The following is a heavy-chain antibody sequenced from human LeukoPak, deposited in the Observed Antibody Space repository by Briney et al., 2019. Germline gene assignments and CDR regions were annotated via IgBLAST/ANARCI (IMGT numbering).Heavy chain of an antibody. V-gene: IGHV3-66*01. CDR3: ARVDYGDYGFDY. J-gene: IGHJ4*02. Sequence: GGSLRLSCAASGFTFSSYAMNWVRQAPGKGLEWVSVIYSGGSTYYADSVKGRFTISRDNSKNTLYLQMNSLRAEDTAVYYCARVDYGDYGFDYWGQGTLVTVSS. CDR1: GFTFSSYA. CDR2: IYSGGST. D-gene: IGHD4-17*01.